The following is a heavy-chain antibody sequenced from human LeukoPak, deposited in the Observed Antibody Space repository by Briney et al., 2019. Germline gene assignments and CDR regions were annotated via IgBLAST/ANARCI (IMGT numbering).Heavy chain of an antibody. Sequence: PSETLSLTCTVSGGSISSYYWSWIRQPPGKGLEWIGYIYYSGSTNYNPSLKSRVTISVDTSKNQFSLKLSSVTAADTAVYYCARYISGTVQGNWFDPWGQGTLVTVSS. CDR3: ARYISGTVQGNWFDP. D-gene: IGHD3-9*01. CDR1: GGSISSYY. V-gene: IGHV4-59*01. CDR2: IYYSGST. J-gene: IGHJ5*02.